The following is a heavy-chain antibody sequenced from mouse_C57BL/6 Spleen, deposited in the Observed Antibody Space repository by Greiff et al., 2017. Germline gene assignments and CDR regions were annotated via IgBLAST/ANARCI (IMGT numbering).Heavy chain of an antibody. CDR1: GFSLTSYG. CDR2: IWSDGST. J-gene: IGHJ2*01. V-gene: IGHV2-6-1*01. D-gene: IGHD2-1*01. CDR3: ARHHYGNPYDFDY. Sequence: QVQLKESGPGLVAPSQSLSITCTVSGFSLTSYGVPWVRQPPGKGLGWLVVIWSDGSTTSNSAIKSRLSLSKYNSKSQVFLKMNSLQTDDTAMYYCARHHYGNPYDFDYWGQGTTLTVSS.